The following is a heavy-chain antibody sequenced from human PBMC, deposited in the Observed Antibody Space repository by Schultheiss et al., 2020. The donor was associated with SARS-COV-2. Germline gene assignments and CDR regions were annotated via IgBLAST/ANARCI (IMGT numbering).Heavy chain of an antibody. V-gene: IGHV4-4*02. CDR3: ARQSAGSQGAFDI. D-gene: IGHD1-26*01. Sequence: SETLSLTCAVSGGSINSNNWWSWVRQPPGKGLEWIGEIYYTGSTNYNPSLQSRVTISLDKSKNQFSLKLSSVTAADTAVYYCARQSAGSQGAFDIWGQGTMVTVSS. CDR1: GGSINSNNW. J-gene: IGHJ3*02. CDR2: IYYTGST.